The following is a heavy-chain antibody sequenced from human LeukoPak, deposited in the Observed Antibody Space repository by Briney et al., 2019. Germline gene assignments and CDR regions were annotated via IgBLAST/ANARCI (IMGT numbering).Heavy chain of an antibody. V-gene: IGHV4-59*08. J-gene: IGHJ4*02. Sequence: SETLSLTCTVSGGSISSYHWSWIRQPPGKGLQWIGYIYYSGSTNYNPSLKSRVTISVDTSKNKFSLKLSSVTAADTAVYYWARHGDWDSSVGFDYWGQGTLVSVSS. CDR3: ARHGDWDSSVGFDY. CDR2: IYYSGST. D-gene: IGHD3-22*01. CDR1: GGSISSYH.